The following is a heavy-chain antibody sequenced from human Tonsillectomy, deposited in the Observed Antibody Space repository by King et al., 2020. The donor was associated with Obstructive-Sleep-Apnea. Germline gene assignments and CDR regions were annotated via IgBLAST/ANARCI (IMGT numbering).Heavy chain of an antibody. D-gene: IGHD6-19*01. Sequence: LQLQESGPGLVKPSETLSLTCTVSGGSISSSSYYWGWIHQPPGKGLEWIGSIYYSGSTYYNPSHNSRFTISVDTSKNPFSLKLSSVTAADTAVYYCAREAAVAGDFDYWGQGTLVTVSS. V-gene: IGHV4-39*02. CDR3: AREAAVAGDFDY. CDR1: GGSISSSSYY. CDR2: IYYSGST. J-gene: IGHJ4*02.